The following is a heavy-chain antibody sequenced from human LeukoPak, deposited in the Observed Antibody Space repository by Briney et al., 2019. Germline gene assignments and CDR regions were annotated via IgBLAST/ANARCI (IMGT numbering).Heavy chain of an antibody. CDR3: ARLAVAGAGYAFDI. V-gene: IGHV4-61*05. CDR1: GGSISSSSHY. J-gene: IGHJ3*02. Sequence: SETLSLTCAVSGGSISSSSHYWGWIRQPPGKGLEWIGYIYYSGSTNYNPSLKSRVTISVDTSKNQFSLKLSSVTAADTAVYYCARLAVAGAGYAFDIWGQGTMVTVSS. D-gene: IGHD6-19*01. CDR2: IYYSGST.